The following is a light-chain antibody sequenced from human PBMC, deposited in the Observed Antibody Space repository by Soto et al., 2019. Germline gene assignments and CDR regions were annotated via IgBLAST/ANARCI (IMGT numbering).Light chain of an antibody. J-gene: IGKJ2*01. CDR2: GAS. V-gene: IGKV3-15*01. CDR3: QQYNNWPPYT. Sequence: EIVMTQSPATLSLSPGERATLSCRASQSVNSNLACYQQKPGQAPSLLLYGASTRATGVPARFSGSGSGTEFTLTITSPQTEDFAVYYCQQYNNWPPYTFGQGTKLEIK. CDR1: QSVNSN.